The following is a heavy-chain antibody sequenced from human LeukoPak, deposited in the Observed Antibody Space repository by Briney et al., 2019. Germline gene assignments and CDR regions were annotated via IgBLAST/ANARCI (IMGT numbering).Heavy chain of an antibody. CDR3: AKRGSGWYEDYYYYMDV. Sequence: GGSLRLSCAASGFTFSTYGMRWVRQATGKGLEWVSAIGGSGGGTYYADSVKGRFTISRDNSKNTLYLQMNSLRAEDTAVYYCAKRGSGWYEDYYYYMDVWGKGTTVTVSS. D-gene: IGHD6-19*01. CDR1: GFTFSTYG. CDR2: IGGSGGGT. J-gene: IGHJ6*03. V-gene: IGHV3-23*01.